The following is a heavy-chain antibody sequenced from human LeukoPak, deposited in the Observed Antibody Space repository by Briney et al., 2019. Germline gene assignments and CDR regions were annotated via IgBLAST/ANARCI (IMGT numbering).Heavy chain of an antibody. J-gene: IGHJ4*02. D-gene: IGHD3-22*01. CDR3: TSEKNYYDSSGYYSRGDY. V-gene: IGHV3-49*03. Sequence: PGGSLRLSCTASGFTFDDYVMNWFRQAPGKGLEWVGFIRTKAYSGTTEYAASVKGRFTISRDDSKSIAYLQMNSLKTEDTAVYYCTSEKNYYDSSGYYSRGDYWGQGTLVTVSS. CDR1: GFTFDDYV. CDR2: IRTKAYSGTT.